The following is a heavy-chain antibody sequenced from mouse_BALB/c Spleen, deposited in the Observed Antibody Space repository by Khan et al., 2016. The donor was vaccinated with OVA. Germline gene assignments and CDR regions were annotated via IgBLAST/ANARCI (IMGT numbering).Heavy chain of an antibody. CDR1: GYTFTDYA. V-gene: IGHV1S137*01. CDR3: ARSHSGFAY. CDR2: ISTYYGDA. J-gene: IGHJ3*01. Sequence: VQLQQSGAELVRPGVSVKISCKGSGYTFTDYAMHWVKQSHAKSLEWIGVISTYYGDANYTQKFKGKATMTVDKSSSTAYMELARLTSEDSAIYYCARSHSGFAYWGQGTLVTVS.